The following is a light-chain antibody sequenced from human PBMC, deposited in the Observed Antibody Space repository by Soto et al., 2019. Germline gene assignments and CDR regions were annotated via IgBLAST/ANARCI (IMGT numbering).Light chain of an antibody. CDR3: SSYTNINTRACV. CDR2: EVT. J-gene: IGLJ1*01. V-gene: IGLV2-14*01. Sequence: QSALTQPASVSGSPGQSITISCTGTSGEIGSYNRGSWYQQHPGKAPKLIIYEVTDRPPGASNRFSGSKSGNTASLTISGLQAEDEAEYYCSSYTNINTRACVFGTGTKVTVL. CDR1: SGEIGSYNR.